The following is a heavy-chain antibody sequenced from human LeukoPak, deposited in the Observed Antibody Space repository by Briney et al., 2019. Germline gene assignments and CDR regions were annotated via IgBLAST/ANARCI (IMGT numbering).Heavy chain of an antibody. J-gene: IGHJ6*03. V-gene: IGHV1-2*02. CDR1: GDTFTGYY. CDR3: ARRRLVSIAAAGSIGYYYYMDV. CDR2: INPNSGGT. Sequence: ASVKVSCKASGDTFTGYYMHWVRQAPGQGLEWMGWINPNSGGTNYAQKFQGRVTMTRDTSISTAYMELSRLRSDDTAVYYCARRRLVSIAAAGSIGYYYYMDVWGKGTTVTVSS. D-gene: IGHD6-13*01.